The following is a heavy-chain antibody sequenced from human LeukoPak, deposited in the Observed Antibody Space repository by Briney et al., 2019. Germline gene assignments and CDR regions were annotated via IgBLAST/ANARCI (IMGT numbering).Heavy chain of an antibody. J-gene: IGHJ5*02. CDR3: ARFIVVVEENWFDP. CDR2: IYYSGST. CDR1: GGSISSYY. Sequence: SETLPLTCTVSGGSISSYYWSWIRQPPGKGLEWIGYIYYSGSTNYNPSLKSRVTISVDTSKNQFSLKLSSVTAADTAVYYCARFIVVVEENWFDPWGQGTLVTVSS. D-gene: IGHD2-15*01. V-gene: IGHV4-59*01.